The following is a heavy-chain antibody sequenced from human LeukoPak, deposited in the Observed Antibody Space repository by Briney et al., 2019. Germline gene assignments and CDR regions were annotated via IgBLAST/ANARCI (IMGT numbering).Heavy chain of an antibody. CDR2: ISSSSSTI. Sequence: PGGSLRLSCAASGFTFNSYSMNWVRQAPGKGLEWVSYISSSSSTIYYADSVKGRFTISRDNSKNTLYLQMNSLRAEDTAVYYCAKDTDYYDSSGYYYVYPLDPWGQGTLVTVSS. CDR1: GFTFNSYS. J-gene: IGHJ5*02. D-gene: IGHD3-22*01. V-gene: IGHV3-48*01. CDR3: AKDTDYYDSSGYYYVYPLDP.